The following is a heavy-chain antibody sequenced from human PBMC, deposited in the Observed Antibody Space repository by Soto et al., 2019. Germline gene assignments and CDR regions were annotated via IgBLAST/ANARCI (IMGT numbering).Heavy chain of an antibody. D-gene: IGHD1-1*01. Sequence: GASVKVSCKTSGFTFSHYGISWVRQAPGQGLEWMGWISGYDGDTNYPQKLQGRVTVTTDTSTNTAYMELTSLRSDDTAVYYCTRDDWRNWNDVPFDYWGQGTLVTVSS. J-gene: IGHJ4*02. V-gene: IGHV1-18*01. CDR3: TRDDWRNWNDVPFDY. CDR1: GFTFSHYG. CDR2: ISGYDGDT.